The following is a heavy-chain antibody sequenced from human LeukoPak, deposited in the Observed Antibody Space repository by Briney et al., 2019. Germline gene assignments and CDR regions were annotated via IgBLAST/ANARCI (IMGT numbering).Heavy chain of an antibody. CDR2: TYYRSKWFN. CDR1: GDSVSSNSAA. V-gene: IGHV6-1*01. Sequence: SQTLSLTCAISGDSVSSNSAAWNWIRQSPSRGLEWLGATYYRSKWFNDYAVSVKSRMTINPDTSNNQFSLHLNSETPEDTAVYYCARAAKGYFYVMDVWGQGTTVTVSS. J-gene: IGHJ6*02. CDR3: ARAAKGYFYVMDV.